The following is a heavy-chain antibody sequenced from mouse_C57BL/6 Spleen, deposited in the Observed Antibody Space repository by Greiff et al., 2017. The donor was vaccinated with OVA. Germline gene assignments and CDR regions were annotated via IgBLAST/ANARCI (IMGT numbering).Heavy chain of an antibody. Sequence: EVHLVESGEGLVKPGGSLKLSCAASGFTFSSYAMSWVRQTPEKRLEWVAYISSGGDYIYYADTVKGRFTISRDNARNTLYLQMSSLKSEDTAMYYCTRFTTVVDWYFDVWGTGTTVTVSS. D-gene: IGHD1-1*01. CDR1: GFTFSSYA. CDR3: TRFTTVVDWYFDV. CDR2: ISSGGDYI. J-gene: IGHJ1*03. V-gene: IGHV5-9-1*02.